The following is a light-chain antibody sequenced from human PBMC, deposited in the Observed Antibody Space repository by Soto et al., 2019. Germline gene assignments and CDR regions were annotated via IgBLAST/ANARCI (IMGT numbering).Light chain of an antibody. CDR2: GTN. J-gene: IGLJ3*02. CDR1: SGSVSTSHH. CDR3: VLFMGSGIWV. V-gene: IGLV8-61*01. Sequence: QAVVTQEPSFSVSPGGTVTLTCGLSSGSVSTSHHTSWYQQTPGQAPRTLIYGTNTRFSGVPDRFSGSILGNKASLTITGAQADDESDYYCVLFMGSGIWVFGGGTTLTVL.